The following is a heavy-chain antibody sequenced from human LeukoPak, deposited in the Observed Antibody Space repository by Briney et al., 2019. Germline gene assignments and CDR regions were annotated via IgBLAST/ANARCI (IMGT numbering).Heavy chain of an antibody. CDR2: ISGYNGNA. D-gene: IGHD4-17*01. CDR3: ARDHGDFVGVRVGFDS. J-gene: IGHJ5*01. V-gene: IGHV1-18*01. Sequence: ASVKVSCKASGYTFTNYGISWDRQAPGQGLEWVARISGYNGNADYAQKLKDRFTVTADTSAAYLEMRDLTSDDTAVYYCARDHGDFVGVRVGFDSWGQGTLVTVSS. CDR1: GYTFTNYG.